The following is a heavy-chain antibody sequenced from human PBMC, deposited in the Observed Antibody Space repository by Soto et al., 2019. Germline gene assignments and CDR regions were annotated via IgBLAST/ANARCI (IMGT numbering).Heavy chain of an antibody. J-gene: IGHJ6*02. D-gene: IGHD2-15*01. Sequence: RASVKVSCKASGYTFTSYGISWVRQAPGQGLEWMGWISAYNGNTNYAQKLQGRVTMTTDTSTSTAYMELRSLRSDDTAVYYCARDEDIVVVVAVTYYYYGMDVWGQGTTVTVSS. CDR1: GYTFTSYG. CDR3: ARDEDIVVVVAVTYYYYGMDV. CDR2: ISAYNGNT. V-gene: IGHV1-18*04.